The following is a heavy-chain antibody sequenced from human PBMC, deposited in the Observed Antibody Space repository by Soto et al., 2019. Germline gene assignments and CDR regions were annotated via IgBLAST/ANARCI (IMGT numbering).Heavy chain of an antibody. J-gene: IGHJ5*02. V-gene: IGHV3-48*02. Sequence: GGSLRLSCAASGFTFSSYSMNWVRQAPGKGLEWVSYISSSSSTIYYADSVKGRFTISRDNAKNSLYLQMNSLRDEDTAVYYCARDQVYSSGWYRGNWFDPWGQGTLVTVSS. D-gene: IGHD6-19*01. CDR3: ARDQVYSSGWYRGNWFDP. CDR1: GFTFSSYS. CDR2: ISSSSSTI.